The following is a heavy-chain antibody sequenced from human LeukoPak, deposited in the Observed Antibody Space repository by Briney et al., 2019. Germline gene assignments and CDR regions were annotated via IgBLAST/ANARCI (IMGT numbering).Heavy chain of an antibody. J-gene: IGHJ3*02. D-gene: IGHD2-2*01. Sequence: GRSLRLSCAASGFTFSNSGMHWVRQAPGKGLEWVAVIWYDGSNKYYADSVKGRFTISRDNSKNTLYLQMNSLRAEDTAVYYCARWGYCSSTSCHMSAFDIWGQGTMVTVSS. CDR1: GFTFSNSG. CDR3: ARWGYCSSTSCHMSAFDI. CDR2: IWYDGSNK. V-gene: IGHV3-33*01.